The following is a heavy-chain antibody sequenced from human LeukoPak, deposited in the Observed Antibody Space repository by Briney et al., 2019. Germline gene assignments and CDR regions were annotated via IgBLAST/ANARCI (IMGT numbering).Heavy chain of an antibody. J-gene: IGHJ4*02. CDR2: ISWNSGSI. Sequence: GGSLRLSCAASGFTFVDYAMHWVRQAPGKGLEWVSGISWNSGSISYADSVKGRFTISIDKDKNSLYLQMNSMRAEDTALYYCAKDYDRSGASFDYWGQGTLVTVSS. V-gene: IGHV3-9*01. CDR3: AKDYDRSGASFDY. D-gene: IGHD3-22*01. CDR1: GFTFVDYA.